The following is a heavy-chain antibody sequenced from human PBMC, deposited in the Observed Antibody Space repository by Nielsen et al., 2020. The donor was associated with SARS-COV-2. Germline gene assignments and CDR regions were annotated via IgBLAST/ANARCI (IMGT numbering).Heavy chain of an antibody. CDR2: ISSPSNYV. D-gene: IGHD6-19*01. J-gene: IGHJ6*02. CDR1: RFGLTTYT. CDR3: VRGRGSGWSRGRNYNYFGMDV. V-gene: IGHV3-21*01. Sequence: GGSLRLSCDVSRFGLTTYTINWVRQAPGKGLEWVSCISSPSNYVHYADSVQGRFTIPKEYLQINDLRAEDTAVYYCVRGRGSGWSRGRNYNYFGMDVWGQGTTVTVSS.